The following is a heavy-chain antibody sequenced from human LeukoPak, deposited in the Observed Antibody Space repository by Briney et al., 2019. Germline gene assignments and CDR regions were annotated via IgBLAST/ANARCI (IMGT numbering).Heavy chain of an antibody. CDR3: ARGGYGSGTYYLDY. CDR2: IYTSGST. V-gene: IGHV4-4*07. D-gene: IGHD3-10*01. Sequence: PSETLSLTCTVSGGSISSYYWSWIRQPAGKGLEWIGRIYTSGSTNYNPSLKSRVTISVDTSKNQFSLKLSSVTATDTAVYYCARGGYGSGTYYLDYWGQGTLVTVSS. J-gene: IGHJ4*02. CDR1: GGSISSYY.